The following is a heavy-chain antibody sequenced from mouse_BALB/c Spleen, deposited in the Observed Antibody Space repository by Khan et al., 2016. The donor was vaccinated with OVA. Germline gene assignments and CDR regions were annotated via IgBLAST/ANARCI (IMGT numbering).Heavy chain of an antibody. CDR2: IIYTGYT. CDR3: ARSTYRYAFVY. CDR1: GDSITSGY. Sequence: EVQLQESGPSLVKPSQTLSLTCSVTGDSITSGYWNWIRKFPENKLEYMGYIIYTGYTYYNPSLQSRLSITRHTSKNQYYLQLKSVTDEDTATYYCARSTYRYAFVYWGQGTLVTVSA. J-gene: IGHJ3*01. V-gene: IGHV3-8*02. D-gene: IGHD2-12*01.